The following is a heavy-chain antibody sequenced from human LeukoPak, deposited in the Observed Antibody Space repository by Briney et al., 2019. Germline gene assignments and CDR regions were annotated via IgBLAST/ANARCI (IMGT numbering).Heavy chain of an antibody. D-gene: IGHD6-19*01. CDR3: ARVRSSGWFVDY. J-gene: IGHJ4*02. CDR1: GVTFSTYA. Sequence: PGGSLRLSCAASGVTFSTYAMPWVRQAPGKGLEWVAVIWYDGSEKYYADSVKGRFTISRDNSKNTLYLQMNSLRAEDTAVYYCARVRSSGWFVDYWGQGTLVTVSS. CDR2: IWYDGSEK. V-gene: IGHV3-33*01.